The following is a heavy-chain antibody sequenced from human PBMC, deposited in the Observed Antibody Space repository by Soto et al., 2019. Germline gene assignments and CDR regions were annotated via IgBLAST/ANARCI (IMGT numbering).Heavy chain of an antibody. V-gene: IGHV3-23*01. CDR2: ISDSGDIT. CDR3: AKAHSSGYYYPRVLDY. D-gene: IGHD3-22*01. J-gene: IGHJ4*02. CDR1: EFTFSTYA. Sequence: PGGSLRLSCAASEFTFSTYAMTWVRQAPGRGLQWVATISDSGDITYYADSVKGRFTISRDNSKNTLYLQMNSLRAEDTAVYYCAKAHSSGYYYPRVLDYWGQGTLVTVSS.